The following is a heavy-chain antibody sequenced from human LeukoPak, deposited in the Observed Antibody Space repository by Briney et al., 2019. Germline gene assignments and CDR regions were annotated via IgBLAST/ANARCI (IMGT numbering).Heavy chain of an antibody. D-gene: IGHD2-2*01. V-gene: IGHV1-2*02. Sequence: ASVKVSCRASGYTFTGYYMHWVRQAPGQGLEWMGWINPNSGGTNYAQKFQGRVTMTRDTSISTAYMELSRLRSDDTAVYYCARDRKIVVVPAAKFGFDPWGQGTLVTVSS. CDR3: ARDRKIVVVPAAKFGFDP. CDR2: INPNSGGT. J-gene: IGHJ5*02. CDR1: GYTFTGYY.